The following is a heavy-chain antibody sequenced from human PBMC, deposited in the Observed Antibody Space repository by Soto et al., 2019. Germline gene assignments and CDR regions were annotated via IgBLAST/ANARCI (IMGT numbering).Heavy chain of an antibody. Sequence: SETLSLTCAVYGGSFSGYYWSRIRQPPGKGLEWIGEINHSGSTNYNPSLKSRVTISVDTSKNQFSLKLSSVTAADTAVYYCARGPPYYDFWSGYETSYYYYYMDVWGKGTTVTVSS. CDR3: ARGPPYYDFWSGYETSYYYYYMDV. CDR1: GGSFSGYY. V-gene: IGHV4-34*01. D-gene: IGHD3-3*01. CDR2: INHSGST. J-gene: IGHJ6*03.